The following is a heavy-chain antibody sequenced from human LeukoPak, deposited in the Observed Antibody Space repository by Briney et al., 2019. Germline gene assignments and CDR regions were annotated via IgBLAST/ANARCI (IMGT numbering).Heavy chain of an antibody. D-gene: IGHD4-17*01. J-gene: IGHJ1*01. CDR3: ARGVTKDFQY. CDR1: GYTFTGYY. V-gene: IGHV1-2*02. CDR2: INPNSGGT. Sequence: ASVKVSCKASGYTFTGYYRHWVRQAPGQALEWMGWINPNSGGTNDAQQFQRRVTMTRDTSISTAYMELSRLISDDTAVYYCARGVTKDFQYWGQGTLVTVSS.